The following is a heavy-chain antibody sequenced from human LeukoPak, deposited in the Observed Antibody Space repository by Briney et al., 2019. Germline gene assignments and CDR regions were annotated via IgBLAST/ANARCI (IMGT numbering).Heavy chain of an antibody. CDR1: GGTFSSYA. V-gene: IGHV1-69*05. D-gene: IGHD3-22*01. CDR3: ARDRYDSSGYYSCLDY. J-gene: IGHJ4*02. CDR2: IIPIFGTA. Sequence: SVKVSCKAPGGTFSSYAISWVRQAPGQGLEWMGGIIPIFGTANYAQKFQGRVTITTDESTSTAYMELSSLRSEDTAVYYCARDRYDSSGYYSCLDYWGQGTLVTVSS.